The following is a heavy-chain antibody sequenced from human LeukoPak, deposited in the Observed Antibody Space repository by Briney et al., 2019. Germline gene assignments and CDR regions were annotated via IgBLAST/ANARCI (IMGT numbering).Heavy chain of an antibody. V-gene: IGHV3-23*01. D-gene: IGHD2-15*01. J-gene: IGHJ4*02. CDR2: ISGSGGST. CDR3: AACPSVVVAATRSWEYYFDY. CDR1: GSTFSSYA. Sequence: PGGSLRLSCAASGSTFSSYAMSWVRQAPGKGLEWVSAISGSGGSTYYADSVKGRFTISRDNSKNTLYLQMNSLRAEDTAVYYCAACPSVVVAATRSWEYYFDYWGQGTLVTVSS.